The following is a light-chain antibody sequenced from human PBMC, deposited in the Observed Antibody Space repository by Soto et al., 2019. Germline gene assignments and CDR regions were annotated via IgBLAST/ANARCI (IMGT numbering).Light chain of an antibody. J-gene: IGLJ2*01. Sequence: ALTQPASVSGSPGQSITISCTGTSSDVGGYNYVSWYQQHPGKVPKLMIYDVSNRPLGVSNRFSGSKSGNTASLTISGLQAEDEADYYCSAYTSISTVVFGGGTQLTVL. CDR2: DVS. CDR1: SSDVGGYNY. CDR3: SAYTSISTVV. V-gene: IGLV2-14*01.